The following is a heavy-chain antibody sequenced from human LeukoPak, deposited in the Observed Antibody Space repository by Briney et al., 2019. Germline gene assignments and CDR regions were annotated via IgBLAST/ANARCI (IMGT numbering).Heavy chain of an antibody. CDR3: SRQGCTTTSCHTIDS. J-gene: IGHJ4*02. CDR1: GYSFTNSW. V-gene: IGHV5-51*01. Sequence: GESLKISCKGSGYSFTNSWIGWVRQMPGKGLELMGIINPADSEIRYSPSFQGQVTISVDKSISTAYLQWSSLKASDTAMYYCSRQGCTTTSCHTIDSWGQGTLVTVSS. D-gene: IGHD2-2*02. CDR2: INPADSEI.